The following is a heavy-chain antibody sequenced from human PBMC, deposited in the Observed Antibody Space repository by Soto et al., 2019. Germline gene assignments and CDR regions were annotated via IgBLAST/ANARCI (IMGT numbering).Heavy chain of an antibody. J-gene: IGHJ6*02. CDR3: GLTVVGATGEILYNAMDV. D-gene: IGHD1-26*01. V-gene: IGHV1-3*01. CDR2: INAANGDT. CDR1: GYTFTSYA. Sequence: QVQLVQSGAEVKKPGASVQVSCKASGYTFTSYALHWVRQARGERPEWMGWINAANGDTKYSKKFQGRVTITRDTSESTGYMEVNSVRSEDTAVYFWGLTVVGATGEILYNAMDVGGQGTTGTLSS.